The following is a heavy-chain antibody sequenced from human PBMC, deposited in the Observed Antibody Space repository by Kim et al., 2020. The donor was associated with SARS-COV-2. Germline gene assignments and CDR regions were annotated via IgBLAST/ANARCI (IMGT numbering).Heavy chain of an antibody. D-gene: IGHD6-13*01. J-gene: IGHJ3*02. V-gene: IGHV3-23*01. CDR3: ARSRQLVRADAFDI. Sequence: ADSGKGRFTITRDNSKKTQYLKMNSLRAEDTAVYYGARSRQLVRADAFDIWGQGTMVTVSS.